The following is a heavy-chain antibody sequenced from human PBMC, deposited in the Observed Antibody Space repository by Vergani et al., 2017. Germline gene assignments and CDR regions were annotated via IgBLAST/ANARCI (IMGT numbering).Heavy chain of an antibody. J-gene: IGHJ6*02. CDR1: GGSISSYY. CDR2: MYYSGST. D-gene: IGHD2-15*01. V-gene: IGHV4-59*01. Sequence: QVQLQESGPGLVKPSETLSLTCSVSGGSISSYYWSWIRQPPGKGLEWIGYMYYSGSTNYNPSLNSRVTISVDTSKNQFSLKLSSVTAADTAVYYCAREVAYGMDVWGQGTTVTVSS. CDR3: AREVAYGMDV.